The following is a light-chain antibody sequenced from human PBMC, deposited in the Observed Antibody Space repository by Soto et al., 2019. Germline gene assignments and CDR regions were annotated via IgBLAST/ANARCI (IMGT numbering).Light chain of an antibody. CDR1: QSVSSN. CDR3: QQYNNWPPWT. J-gene: IGKJ1*01. CDR2: GAS. Sequence: EIVMTHSPATLSVSPGERATLSCRASQSVSSNLAWYQQKPGQAPRLLIYGASTRATGIPARFSGSGSGTEFTLTISSLQSEDFAVYYCQQYNNWPPWTFGQGTKVDXK. V-gene: IGKV3-15*01.